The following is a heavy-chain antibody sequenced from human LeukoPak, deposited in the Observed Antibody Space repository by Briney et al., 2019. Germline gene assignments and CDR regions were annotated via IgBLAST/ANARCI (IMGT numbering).Heavy chain of an antibody. V-gene: IGHV4-34*01. CDR3: ARGARLPGGY. J-gene: IGHJ4*02. Sequence: SGTLSLTCAVYGGSFSGYYWSWIRQPPGKGLEWIGEINHSGSTNYNPSLKSRVTISVDTSKNQFSLKLSSVTAADTAVYYCARGARLPGGYWGQGTLVTVSS. CDR2: INHSGST. D-gene: IGHD2-15*01. CDR1: GGSFSGYY.